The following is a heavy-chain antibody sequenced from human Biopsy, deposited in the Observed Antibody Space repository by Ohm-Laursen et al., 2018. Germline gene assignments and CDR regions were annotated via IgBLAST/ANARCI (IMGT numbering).Heavy chain of an antibody. J-gene: IGHJ3*02. Sequence: VASVKVSCKASGYTFSSYGINWVRQAPGQGLEWLGWISTYNGNTNYAQNLQGRVTMTTDTSTSTACMEPRSLRSDDTAVYYCARGGTLVVVPTAVLHSFDIWGQGTMVTVSS. CDR1: GYTFSSYG. V-gene: IGHV1-18*01. D-gene: IGHD2-2*01. CDR3: ARGGTLVVVPTAVLHSFDI. CDR2: ISTYNGNT.